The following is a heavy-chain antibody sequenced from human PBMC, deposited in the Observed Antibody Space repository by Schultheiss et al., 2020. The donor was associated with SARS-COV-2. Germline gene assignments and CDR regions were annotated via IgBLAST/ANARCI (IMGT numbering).Heavy chain of an antibody. J-gene: IGHJ5*02. CDR3: ARASGSYWYNWFDP. CDR1: GYTFTGYY. D-gene: IGHD1-26*01. Sequence: GESLKISCNASGYTFTGYYMHWVRQAPGQGLEWVGRINPNSGATFYAQKFQGRVTMTRDTSISTAYMELSRLRSDDTAVYYCARASGSYWYNWFDPWGQGTLVTVSS. CDR2: INPNSGAT. V-gene: IGHV1-2*06.